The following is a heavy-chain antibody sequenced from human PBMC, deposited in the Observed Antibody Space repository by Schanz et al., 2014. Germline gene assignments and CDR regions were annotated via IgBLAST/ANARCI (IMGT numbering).Heavy chain of an antibody. CDR3: ARIGGSVFDY. D-gene: IGHD3-10*01. J-gene: IGHJ4*02. V-gene: IGHV3-30*03. CDR2: VSSDGNND. CDR1: GFTLNNAW. Sequence: VQLVESGGGLVKPGGSLRLSCATSGFTLNNAWMNWVRQAPGKGLEWVALVSSDGNNDYYTDSVKGRFTISRDNSKNTLYLQMNSLRAEDTAVYYCARIGGSVFDYWAQGTLVTVSS.